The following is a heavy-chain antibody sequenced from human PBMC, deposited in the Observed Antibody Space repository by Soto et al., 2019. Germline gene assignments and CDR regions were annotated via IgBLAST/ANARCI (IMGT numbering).Heavy chain of an antibody. D-gene: IGHD4-17*01. CDR1: GFTFSSYA. CDR2: ISSNGGST. Sequence: GGSLRLSCSASGFTFSSYAMHWVRQAPGKGLEYVSAISSNGGSTYYADSVKGRFTISRDNSKNTLYLQMSSLRAEDTAVYYCVKGPTRTTVTTYFDYWGQGTLVTVSS. V-gene: IGHV3-64D*08. J-gene: IGHJ4*02. CDR3: VKGPTRTTVTTYFDY.